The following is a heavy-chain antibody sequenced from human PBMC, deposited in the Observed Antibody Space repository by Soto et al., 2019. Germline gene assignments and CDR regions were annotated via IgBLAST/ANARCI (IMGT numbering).Heavy chain of an antibody. CDR3: ARPHYYDSSGYLN. J-gene: IGHJ4*02. CDR2: IYYSGST. D-gene: IGHD3-22*01. V-gene: IGHV4-39*01. CDR1: GGSISSSSYY. Sequence: QLQLQESGPGLVKPSETLSLTCTVSGGSISSSSYYWGWIRQPPGKGLEWIGSIYYSGSTYYNPSLKSRVTISVDKSKNEFSLKLSSVTAADTAVYYCARPHYYDSSGYLNWGQGTLVTVSS.